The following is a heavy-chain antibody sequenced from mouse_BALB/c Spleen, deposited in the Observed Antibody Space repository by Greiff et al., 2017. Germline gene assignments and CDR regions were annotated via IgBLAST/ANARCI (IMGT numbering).Heavy chain of an antibody. D-gene: IGHD1-1*01. CDR3: ARNHYYGSTWFAY. CDR2: ISYSGST. V-gene: IGHV3-8*02. J-gene: IGHJ3*01. CDR1: GDSITSGY. Sequence: VQLQQSGPSLVKPSQTLSLTCSVTGDSITSGYWNWIRKFPGNKLEYMGYISYSGSTYYNPSLKSRISITRDTSKNQYYLQLNSVTTEDTATYYCARNHYYGSTWFAYWGQGTLVTVSA.